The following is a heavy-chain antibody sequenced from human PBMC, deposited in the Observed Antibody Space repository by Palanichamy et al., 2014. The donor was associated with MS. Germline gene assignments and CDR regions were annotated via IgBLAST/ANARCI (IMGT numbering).Heavy chain of an antibody. J-gene: IGHJ4*02. D-gene: IGHD3-9*01. V-gene: IGHV2-70*04. CDR2: IDWDDEK. CDR1: GFSLGTTGMR. CDR3: ARSPPTLSYDVMTTYFDF. Sequence: QVTLKESGPALVKHTQTLTLTCTFSGFSLGTTGMRMYWIRQPPGKALECLARIDWDDEKLYSASLKTRLDISQDTSGKQVVLRMTNMDPGDTAIYYCARSPPTLSYDVMTTYFDFWGQGILVTVSS.